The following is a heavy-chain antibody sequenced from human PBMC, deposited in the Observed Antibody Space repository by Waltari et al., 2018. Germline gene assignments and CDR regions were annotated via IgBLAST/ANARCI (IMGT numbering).Heavy chain of an antibody. CDR1: GYTLTELS. J-gene: IGHJ3*02. Sequence: QVQLVQSGAEVKKPGASVKVSCKVYGYTLTELSMHWVRQAPGKGLEWMGGFDPEVGETIYAQKFQVRGTMTEDTSTDTAYMELSSLRSEDTAVYYCATGRTGNCNDHSHDAFDIWGQGTMVTVSS. V-gene: IGHV1-24*01. CDR3: ATGRTGNCNDHSHDAFDI. D-gene: IGHD1-1*01. CDR2: FDPEVGET.